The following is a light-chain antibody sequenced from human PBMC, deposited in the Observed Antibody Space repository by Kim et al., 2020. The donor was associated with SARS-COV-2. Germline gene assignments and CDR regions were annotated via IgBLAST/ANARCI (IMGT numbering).Light chain of an antibody. CDR2: GAS. J-gene: IGKJ1*01. Sequence: PGERPTLSCRARQSVSSNLAWYQQKPGQAPRLLIYGASTRATGIPARFSGSGSGTEFTLTISSLQSEDFAVYYCQQYNNWPPWTFGQGTKVDIK. V-gene: IGKV3-15*01. CDR1: QSVSSN. CDR3: QQYNNWPPWT.